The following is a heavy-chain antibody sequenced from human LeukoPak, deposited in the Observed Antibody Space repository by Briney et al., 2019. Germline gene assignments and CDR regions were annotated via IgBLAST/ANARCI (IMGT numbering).Heavy chain of an antibody. CDR2: INHSGST. Sequence: PSGTLSLTCAVYGGSFSGYYWSWIRQPPGKGLEWIGEINHSGSTNYNPSLKSRVTISVDTSKNQFSLKLSSVTAADTAVYYCARRGRILWFGELSWFDPWGQGTLVTVSS. V-gene: IGHV4-34*01. D-gene: IGHD3-10*01. CDR3: ARRGRILWFGELSWFDP. J-gene: IGHJ5*02. CDR1: GGSFSGYY.